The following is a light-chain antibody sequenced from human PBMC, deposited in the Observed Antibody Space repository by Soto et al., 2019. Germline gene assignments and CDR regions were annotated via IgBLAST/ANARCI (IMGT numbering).Light chain of an antibody. CDR2: GNS. CDR3: QSYDSSLSGWV. J-gene: IGLJ3*02. V-gene: IGLV1-40*01. CDR1: SSNIGAGYD. Sequence: QSVLTQPPSVSGAPGQRVTISCTGSSSNIGAGYDVHWYQQLPETAPKLLIYGNSNRPSGVPDRFSGYKSGTSASLAITGLQAEDEADYYCQSYDSSLSGWVFGGGTKLTVL.